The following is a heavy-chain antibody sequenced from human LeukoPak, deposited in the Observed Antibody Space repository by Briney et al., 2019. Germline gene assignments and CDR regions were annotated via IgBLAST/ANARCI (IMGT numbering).Heavy chain of an antibody. Sequence: GGSLRLSCAASGFTFSSYGMHWVRQAPGKGLEWVAFIRYDGSNKYYADSVKGRFTISRDNSKNTLYLQMNSLRAEDTAVYYCALLSGYCSSTSCSDAFDIWGQGTMVTVSS. CDR2: IRYDGSNK. V-gene: IGHV3-30*02. D-gene: IGHD2-2*01. CDR3: ALLSGYCSSTSCSDAFDI. CDR1: GFTFSSYG. J-gene: IGHJ3*02.